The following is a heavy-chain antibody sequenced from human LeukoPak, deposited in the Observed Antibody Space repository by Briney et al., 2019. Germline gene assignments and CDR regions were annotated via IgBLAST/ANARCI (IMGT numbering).Heavy chain of an antibody. CDR1: EDSFTGYY. Sequence: ASVKVSCKASEDSFTGYYIHWVRQAPGQGPKWMGWINPHNGGAKYADRLQGRVTMTRDTSIGTAYMELSRLRSDDTAVYYCARGGAGSAYYGWDFFRFDYWGQGTLVTVSS. CDR3: ARGGAGSAYYGWDFFRFDY. D-gene: IGHD4-17*01. V-gene: IGHV1-2*02. J-gene: IGHJ4*02. CDR2: INPHNGGA.